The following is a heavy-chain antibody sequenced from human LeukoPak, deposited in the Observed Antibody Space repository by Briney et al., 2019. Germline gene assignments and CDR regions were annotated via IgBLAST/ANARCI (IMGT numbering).Heavy chain of an antibody. Sequence: SETLSLTCAVSGGSISSGGYYWSWIRQPTGKGLEWIGYIYHSGSTYYNPSLKSRVTISVDRSKNQFSLKLSSVTAADTAVYYCARWRGAFDLWGQGRMVTVSS. J-gene: IGHJ3*01. CDR1: GGSISSGGYY. V-gene: IGHV4-30-2*01. CDR2: IYHSGST. D-gene: IGHD3-10*01. CDR3: ARWRGAFDL.